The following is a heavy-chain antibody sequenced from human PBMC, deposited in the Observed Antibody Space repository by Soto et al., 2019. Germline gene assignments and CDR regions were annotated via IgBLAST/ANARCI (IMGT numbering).Heavy chain of an antibody. CDR2: ISSSSSYI. Sequence: GWSLRLSCAASGFTFSSYSMNWVRQAPGKGLEWVSSISSSSSYIYYADSVKGRFTISRDNAKNSLYLQMNSLRAEDTAVYYCARDYGVVVPAAPLYPGMDVWGQGTTVTVSS. D-gene: IGHD2-2*01. V-gene: IGHV3-21*01. CDR1: GFTFSSYS. CDR3: ARDYGVVVPAAPLYPGMDV. J-gene: IGHJ6*02.